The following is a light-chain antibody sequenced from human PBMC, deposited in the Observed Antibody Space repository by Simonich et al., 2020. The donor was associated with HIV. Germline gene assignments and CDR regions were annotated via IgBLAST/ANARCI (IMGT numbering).Light chain of an antibody. CDR3: QQYNNWPPYT. CDR1: QSVSSN. CDR2: GAS. J-gene: IGKJ2*01. Sequence: EIVMTQSPATLSVSPGDRATLSRRASQSVSSNLAWYEQKPGQAPRLLIYGASTRATGIPARFSGSGSGTEFTLTISSMQSEDFAVYYCQQYNNWPPYTFAQGTKLEIK. V-gene: IGKV3-15*01.